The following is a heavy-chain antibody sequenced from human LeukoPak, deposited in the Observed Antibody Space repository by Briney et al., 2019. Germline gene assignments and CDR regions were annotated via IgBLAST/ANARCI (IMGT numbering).Heavy chain of an antibody. J-gene: IGHJ4*02. Sequence: GGSLRLSCAASGFTVSNNYMSWVRQAPGKGLEWVANIKQDGSEKYYVDSVKGRFTISKDNAKNSLYLQMNSLRAEDTAVYYCAREEWFFDYWGQGTLVTVSS. D-gene: IGHD3-3*01. CDR2: IKQDGSEK. V-gene: IGHV3-7*04. CDR3: AREEWFFDY. CDR1: GFTVSNNY.